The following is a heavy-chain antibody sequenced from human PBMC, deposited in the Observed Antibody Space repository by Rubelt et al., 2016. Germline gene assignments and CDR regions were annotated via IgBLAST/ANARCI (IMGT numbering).Heavy chain of an antibody. D-gene: IGHD3-22*01. CDR3: ASNPDYNDRSGYYNH. J-gene: IGHJ5*02. CDR1: GYTFTSYP. V-gene: IGHV7-4-1*02. CDR2: INTNTGNP. Sequence: VSCKASGYTFTSYPMNWVRQAPGQGLEWMGWINTNTGNPTYGQGFTGRFVFSLDTSVSTAYLQISSLKAEDTAVYYCASNPDYNDRSGYYNHWGQGTLVTVSS.